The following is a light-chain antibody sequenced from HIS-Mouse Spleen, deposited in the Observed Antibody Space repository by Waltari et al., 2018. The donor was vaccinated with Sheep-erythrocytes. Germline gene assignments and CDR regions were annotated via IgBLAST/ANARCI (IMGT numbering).Light chain of an antibody. CDR3: CSYAGSSTPWV. Sequence: QSALTQPASVSGSPGQSITISCTGTSSDVGSYNLVSWYQQHPGKAPKLMLYEGSKRPSGVSNRFAGSKSGNTASLTISGLPAEDEADYYCCSYAGSSTPWVFGGGTKLTVL. CDR2: EGS. V-gene: IGLV2-23*01. CDR1: SSDVGSYNL. J-gene: IGLJ3*02.